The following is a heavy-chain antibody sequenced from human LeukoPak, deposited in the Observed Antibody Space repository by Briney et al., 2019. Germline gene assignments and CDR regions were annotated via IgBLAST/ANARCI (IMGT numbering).Heavy chain of an antibody. CDR3: AREKGSSNYDS. CDR1: GFTFNTYW. Sequence: TGGSLRLSCAASGFTFNTYWMHWVRQVPGKGLVWVSRFNGDGSSTAYADSVKDRFTISRDNAKNTVYLQMNSLRAEDTAVYYCAREKGSSNYDSWGQGTLVTVSS. V-gene: IGHV3-74*03. J-gene: IGHJ5*01. D-gene: IGHD4-11*01. CDR2: FNGDGSST.